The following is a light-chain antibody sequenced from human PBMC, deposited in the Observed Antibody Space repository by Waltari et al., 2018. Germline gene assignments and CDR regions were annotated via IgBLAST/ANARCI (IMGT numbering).Light chain of an antibody. J-gene: IGLJ2*01. CDR3: QTWDTGTHVV. V-gene: IGLV4-69*01. Sequence: QVVLTQLPSASASLGASVKLTSTLSSGHSSSAIAWHQQQPEKVPRYLMKVSSAGSHQKGDGIPDRFSGSSSGTERYLTISSVQSEDEADYYCQTWDTGTHVVFGGGTKLTVL. CDR1: SGHSSSA. CDR2: VSSAGSH.